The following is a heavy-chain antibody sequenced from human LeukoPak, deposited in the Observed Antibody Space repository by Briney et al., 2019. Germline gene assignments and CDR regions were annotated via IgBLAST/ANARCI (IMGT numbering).Heavy chain of an antibody. D-gene: IGHD3-22*01. J-gene: IGHJ4*02. CDR3: AREGYYDSSGYYYSSDY. CDR1: GYTFTSYG. Sequence: ASVKVSCKASGYTFTSYGISWVRQAPGQGLEWMGWISAYNGNTNYAQKLQGRVTMTTDTSTSTAYMELRSLRSDDTAVYYCAREGYYDSSGYYYSSDYWGQGTLVTVSS. V-gene: IGHV1-18*01. CDR2: ISAYNGNT.